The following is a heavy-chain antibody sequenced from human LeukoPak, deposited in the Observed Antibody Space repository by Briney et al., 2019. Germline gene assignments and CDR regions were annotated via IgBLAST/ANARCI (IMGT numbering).Heavy chain of an antibody. CDR2: LYYSGST. CDR3: ARHTRPGYSGYENAFGI. Sequence: SETLSLTCTVSGGSITNNNYYWDWIRQPPGKGLEWIGDLYYSGSTHYNPSLKSRVTLSVDTSKNQFSLKLNSVTAADTAVYYCARHTRPGYSGYENAFGIWGQGTMVTVSS. V-gene: IGHV4-39*01. CDR1: GGSITNNNYY. J-gene: IGHJ3*02. D-gene: IGHD5-12*01.